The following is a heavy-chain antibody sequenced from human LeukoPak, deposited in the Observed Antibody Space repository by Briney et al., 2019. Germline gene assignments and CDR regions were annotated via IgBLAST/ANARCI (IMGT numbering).Heavy chain of an antibody. V-gene: IGHV3-33*01. J-gene: IGHJ4*02. Sequence: PGGSLRLSCAASGFTFSSYGMHWVRQAPGKGLEWVAVIWYDGSNKYYADSVKGRFTISRDNSKNTLYLQMNSPRAEDTAVYYCARDLHRNCSSTSCYPFDYWGQGTLVTVSS. CDR3: ARDLHRNCSSTSCYPFDY. CDR1: GFTFSSYG. D-gene: IGHD2-2*01. CDR2: IWYDGSNK.